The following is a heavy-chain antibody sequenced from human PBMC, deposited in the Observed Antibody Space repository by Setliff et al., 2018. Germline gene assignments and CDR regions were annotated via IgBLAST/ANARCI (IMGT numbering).Heavy chain of an antibody. D-gene: IGHD2-2*01. CDR3: ARGRQVHPHLVIVPAAAFDF. J-gene: IGHJ4*02. CDR1: GYTFTDYY. V-gene: IGHV1-2*07. Sequence: ASVKVSCKASGYTFTDYYIHWIRQAPGQGLEWMGWINANGGANGQSYKFRGRVAMTRDTSISTVFMELNRLTSDDTAVYYCARGRQVHPHLVIVPAAAFDFWGQGARVTVSS. CDR2: INANGGAN.